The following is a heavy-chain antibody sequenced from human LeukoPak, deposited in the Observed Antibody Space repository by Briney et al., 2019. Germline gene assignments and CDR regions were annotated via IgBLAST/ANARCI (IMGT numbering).Heavy chain of an antibody. V-gene: IGHV1-69*04. CDR3: ASRMATIKAYYFDY. D-gene: IGHD5-24*01. CDR1: GGTFISYA. J-gene: IGHJ4*02. Sequence: SVKVSCKASGGTFISYAISWVRQAPGQGLEWMGRIIPILGIANYAQKFQGRVTITADKSTSTAYMELSSLRSEDTAVYYCASRMATIKAYYFDYWGQGTLVTVSS. CDR2: IIPILGIA.